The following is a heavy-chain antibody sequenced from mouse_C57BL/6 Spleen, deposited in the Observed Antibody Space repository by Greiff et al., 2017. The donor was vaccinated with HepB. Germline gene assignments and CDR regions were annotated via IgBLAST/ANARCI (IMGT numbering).Heavy chain of an antibody. CDR2: IYPGSGNT. D-gene: IGHD2-5*01. J-gene: IGHJ3*01. CDR3: SSNYPAGCAY. V-gene: IGHV1-76*01. CDR1: GYTFTDYY. Sequence: VKLQESGAELVRPGASVKLSCKASGYTFTDYYINWVKQRPGQGLEWIARIYPGSGNTYYNEKFKGKATLTAEKSSSTAYMQLSSLTSEDSAVYVFSSNYPAGCAYWGQGTLVTVSA.